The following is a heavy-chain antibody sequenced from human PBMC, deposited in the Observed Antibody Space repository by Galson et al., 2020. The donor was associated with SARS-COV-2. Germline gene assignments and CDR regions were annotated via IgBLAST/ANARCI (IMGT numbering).Heavy chain of an antibody. CDR1: GFSFSSYA. J-gene: IGHJ4*02. Sequence: ESLKISCAASGFSFSSYAMGWVRQAPGKGLEWVSAITASGGDTFHADSVKGRFSISRDNSKEMLYLQMDSLRVEETAVYYCAKGSSAARPYCFDSWGQGILVTVSS. V-gene: IGHV3-23*01. D-gene: IGHD6-25*01. CDR2: ITASGGDT. CDR3: AKGSSAARPYCFDS.